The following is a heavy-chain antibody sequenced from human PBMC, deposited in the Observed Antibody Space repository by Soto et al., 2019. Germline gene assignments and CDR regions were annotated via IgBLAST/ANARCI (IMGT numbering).Heavy chain of an antibody. D-gene: IGHD3-16*01. CDR3: ATWGGPGDY. J-gene: IGHJ4*02. V-gene: IGHV3-7*01. Sequence: EVQLVESGGGLVQPGGSLRLSCAASGFTFSRYWMSWVRRAPGKGLEWVANIKQDGSEKYYVGSVKGRFTISRDNAKNSLYLQMDSLRAEDTAVYYCATWGGPGDYWGQGTLVTVSS. CDR2: IKQDGSEK. CDR1: GFTFSRYW.